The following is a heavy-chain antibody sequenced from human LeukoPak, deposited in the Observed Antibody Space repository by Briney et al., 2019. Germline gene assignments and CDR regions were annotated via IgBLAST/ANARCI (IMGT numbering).Heavy chain of an antibody. J-gene: IGHJ3*02. Sequence: SETLSLTCTVSGDSISSTNNYWGWIRRPPGKGLEWIGGIYYSGRSFYSPSLKSRVTISVDRSKNQFSLKLSSVTAADTAVYYCARDQGPLGYCSSTSCLIAFDIWGQGTMVTVSS. CDR3: ARDQGPLGYCSSTSCLIAFDI. V-gene: IGHV4-39*07. CDR2: IYYSGRS. D-gene: IGHD2-2*01. CDR1: GDSISSTNNY.